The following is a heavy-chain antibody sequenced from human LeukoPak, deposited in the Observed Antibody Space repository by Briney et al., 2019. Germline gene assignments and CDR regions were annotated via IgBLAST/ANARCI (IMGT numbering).Heavy chain of an antibody. V-gene: IGHV3-33*01. CDR2: IWYDGSNK. CDR1: GFTFSSYG. J-gene: IGHJ6*02. Sequence: GRSLRLSCAASGFTFSSYGMHWVRQAPGKGLEWVAVIWYDGSNKYYADSVKGRFAISRDNSKNTLYLQMNSLRAEGTAVYYCAREDHYYHGMDVWGQGTTVTVSS. CDR3: AREDHYYHGMDV.